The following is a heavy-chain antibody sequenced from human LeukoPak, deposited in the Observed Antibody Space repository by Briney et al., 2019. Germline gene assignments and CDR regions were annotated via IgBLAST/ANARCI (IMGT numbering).Heavy chain of an antibody. CDR3: ARGGRRGVVVAATDHDY. V-gene: IGHV1-8*01. CDR2: MNPNSGNT. Sequence: ASVKVSCKASGYTFTSYDINWVRQATGQGLEWMGWMNPNSGNTGYAQEFQGRVTMTRNTSISTAYMELSSLRSEDTAVYYCARGGRRGVVVAATDHDYWGQGTLVTVSS. CDR1: GYTFTSYD. J-gene: IGHJ4*02. D-gene: IGHD2-15*01.